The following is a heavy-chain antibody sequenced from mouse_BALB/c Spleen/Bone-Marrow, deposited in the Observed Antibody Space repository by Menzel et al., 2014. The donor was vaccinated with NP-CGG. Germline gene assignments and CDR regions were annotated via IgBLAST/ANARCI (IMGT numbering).Heavy chain of an antibody. CDR3: ARGYDYSSWFAY. J-gene: IGHJ3*01. D-gene: IGHD2-4*01. CDR2: VNVNGDST. Sequence: EVKVIESGGGLVQPGGSLKLSCAASGFTFSNYGMSWVRQTPDKRLEMIATVNVNGDSTYHPDSVKGRFTISRDNAKNTLSLQMSSLKSEDTAMYYCARGYDYSSWFAYWGQGTLVTVSA. CDR1: GFTFSNYG. V-gene: IGHV5-6-3*01.